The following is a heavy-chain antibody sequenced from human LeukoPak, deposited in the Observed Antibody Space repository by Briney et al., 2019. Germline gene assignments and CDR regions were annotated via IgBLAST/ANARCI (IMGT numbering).Heavy chain of an antibody. CDR2: IKQDGSEK. J-gene: IGHJ4*02. Sequence: LAGGSLRLSCAASGFTFSSYWMSWVRQAPGKGLEWVANIKQDGSEKYYVDSVKGRFTISRDNAKNSLYLQMNSLRAEDTAVYYCAGAHNDYGDYEGYYFDYWGQGTLVTVSS. CDR3: AGAHNDYGDYEGYYFDY. CDR1: GFTFSSYW. D-gene: IGHD4-17*01. V-gene: IGHV3-7*01.